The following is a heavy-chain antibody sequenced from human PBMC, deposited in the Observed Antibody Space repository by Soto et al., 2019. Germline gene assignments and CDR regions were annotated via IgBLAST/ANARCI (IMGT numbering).Heavy chain of an antibody. D-gene: IGHD3-10*01. CDR3: ARTSSTGTYYYDSEITNWFDL. Sequence: SGPTLVNPXETLRLTCTVCGFSLTNARMGVSWIRQPPGKALEWLAHIFSNDEKSYSTSLKSRLTISKDTSKSQVVLTMTNMDPVDTATYFCARTSSTGTYYYDSEITNWFDLWGQGTLVTVSS. V-gene: IGHV2-26*01. J-gene: IGHJ5*02. CDR2: IFSNDEK. CDR1: GFSLTNARMG.